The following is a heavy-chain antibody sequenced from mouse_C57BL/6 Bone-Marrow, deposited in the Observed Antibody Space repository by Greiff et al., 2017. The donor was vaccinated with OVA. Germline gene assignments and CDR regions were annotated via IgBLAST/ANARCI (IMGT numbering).Heavy chain of an antibody. D-gene: IGHD2-2*01. V-gene: IGHV1-15*01. J-gene: IGHJ4*01. Sequence: VQVVESGAELVRPGASVTLSCKASGYTFTDYEMHWVKQTPVHGLEWIGAIDPETGGTAYNQKFKGKDILTADKSSSTAYMELRSLTSEDSAVYYCTRDGYPTLYYAMDDWGQGTSVTVSS. CDR1: GYTFTDYE. CDR2: IDPETGGT. CDR3: TRDGYPTLYYAMDD.